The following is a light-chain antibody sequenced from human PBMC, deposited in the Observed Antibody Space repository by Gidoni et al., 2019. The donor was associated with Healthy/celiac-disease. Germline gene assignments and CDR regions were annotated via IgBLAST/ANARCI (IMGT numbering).Light chain of an antibody. CDR2: EVS. J-gene: IGLJ2*01. Sequence: QSALTQPASVSASPGPSLTLSCTGTSSDVGGYNYVSWYQQHPGKAPKLMIYEVSNRPAGVSNSFSGSKSGNTASLTISGLQAEDEADYYCRSYTSSSTLGFGGGTKLTVL. CDR1: SSDVGGYNY. V-gene: IGLV2-14*01. CDR3: RSYTSSSTLG.